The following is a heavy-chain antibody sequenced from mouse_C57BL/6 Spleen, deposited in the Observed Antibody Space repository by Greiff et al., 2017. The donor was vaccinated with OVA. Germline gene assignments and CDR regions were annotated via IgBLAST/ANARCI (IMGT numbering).Heavy chain of an antibody. CDR3: ARHPTVVAPYAMDY. D-gene: IGHD1-1*01. CDR2: INPSTGGT. V-gene: IGHV1-42*01. CDR1: GYSFTGYY. J-gene: IGHJ4*01. Sequence: EVQRVESGPELVKPGASVKISCKASGYSFTGYYMNWVKQSPEKSLEWIGEINPSTGGTTYNQKFKAKATLTVDKSSSTAYMQLKSLTSEDSAVYYCARHPTVVAPYAMDYWGQGTSVTVSS.